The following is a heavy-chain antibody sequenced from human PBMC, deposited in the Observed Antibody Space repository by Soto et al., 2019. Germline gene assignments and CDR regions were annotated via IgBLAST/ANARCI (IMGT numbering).Heavy chain of an antibody. D-gene: IGHD2-2*01. CDR2: IYYSGST. V-gene: IGHV4-59*01. J-gene: IGHJ4*02. CDR3: ARAVLPATAPFDY. Sequence: SETLSLTCIVSGGSSSNYYWSWIRQPPGKGLEWIGYIYYSGSTNYNPSLQSRVTISVDTSKNQFSLKLSSVTAADTAVYYCARAVLPATAPFDYWGQGTLVTVS. CDR1: GGSSSNYY.